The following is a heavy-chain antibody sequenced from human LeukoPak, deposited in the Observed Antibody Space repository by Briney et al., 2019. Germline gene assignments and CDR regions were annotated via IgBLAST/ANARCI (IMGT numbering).Heavy chain of an antibody. CDR3: ASLGSSSRYGTYYFDY. CDR2: IYPGDSDT. Sequence: GESLKISCKGSGYSFTSYWIGWVRQMPGKGLEWMGIIYPGDSDTRYSPSFQGQVTISADKSISTAYLQWSSLKASDTAMYYCASLGSSSRYGTYYFDYWGQGTLVTVSS. D-gene: IGHD6-13*01. V-gene: IGHV5-51*01. J-gene: IGHJ4*02. CDR1: GYSFTSYW.